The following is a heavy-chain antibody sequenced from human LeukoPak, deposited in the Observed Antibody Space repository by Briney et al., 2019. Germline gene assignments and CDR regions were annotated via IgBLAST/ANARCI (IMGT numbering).Heavy chain of an antibody. D-gene: IGHD2-15*01. CDR2: IYYSGST. CDR1: GGSISSYY. CDR3: ARDSGYCSGGSCPDNWFDP. Sequence: SETLSLTCTVSGGSISSYYWSWIRQPPGKGLEWIGYIYYSGSTNYNPSLKSRVTISVDTSKNQSSLKLSSVTAADTAVYYCARDSGYCSGGSCPDNWFDPWGQGTLVTVSS. V-gene: IGHV4-59*01. J-gene: IGHJ5*02.